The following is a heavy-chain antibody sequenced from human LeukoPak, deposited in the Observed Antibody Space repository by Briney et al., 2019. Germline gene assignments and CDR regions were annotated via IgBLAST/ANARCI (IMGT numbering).Heavy chain of an antibody. J-gene: IGHJ4*02. CDR2: ISYDGSNK. V-gene: IGHV3-30-3*01. Sequence: GRSLRLSCAASGFTFSSYAMHWVRQAPGKGLEWVAVISYDGSNKYYADSVKGRFTISRDNSKNTLYLQMNSLRAEDTAVYYCARDQGGWYYDFWSGYLDYWGQGTLVTVSS. CDR3: ARDQGGWYYDFWSGYLDY. D-gene: IGHD3-3*01. CDR1: GFTFSSYA.